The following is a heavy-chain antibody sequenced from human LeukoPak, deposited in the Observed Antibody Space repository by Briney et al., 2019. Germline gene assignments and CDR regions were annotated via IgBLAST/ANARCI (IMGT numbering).Heavy chain of an antibody. CDR2: ISGSGDNT. D-gene: IGHD2-2*01. V-gene: IGHV3-23*01. CDR1: GFTFSSYA. CDR3: ARDTRLGYCRSTSCYASWFDP. Sequence: PGGSLRLSCAASGFTFSSYAMSWVRQAPGKGLEWVSTISGSGDNTYYADSVKGRFTISRDNSKNTLYLQMNSLRTEDTALYYCARDTRLGYCRSTSCYASWFDPWGQGILVTVSS. J-gene: IGHJ5*02.